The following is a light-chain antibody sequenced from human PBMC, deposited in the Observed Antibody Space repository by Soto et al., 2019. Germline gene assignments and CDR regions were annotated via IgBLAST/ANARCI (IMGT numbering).Light chain of an antibody. V-gene: IGKV3-15*01. Sequence: ETVMTQSPATLSVSPGERATLSCRASQSVSANLVWYQQKPGQPPRLLIYGASTRASGTPARFSGSGSGTEFTHTISSLQSEDFAVYYCQQYNNWPPLTFGGGTKVEVK. CDR1: QSVSAN. CDR2: GAS. CDR3: QQYNNWPPLT. J-gene: IGKJ4*01.